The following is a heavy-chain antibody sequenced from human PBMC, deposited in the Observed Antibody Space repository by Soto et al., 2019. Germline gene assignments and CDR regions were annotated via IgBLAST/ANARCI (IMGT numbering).Heavy chain of an antibody. CDR1: GYTYTSYG. D-gene: IGHD6-19*01. Sequence: ASVKVSCKASGYTYTSYGIIWVRQAPGQGLEWMGWISAYNGNTNYAQKLQGRVTMTTDTSTSTAYMELRSLRSDDTAVYYCARDGREGSSGWYPFDYWGQGTLVTVSS. CDR3: ARDGREGSSGWYPFDY. CDR2: ISAYNGNT. J-gene: IGHJ4*02. V-gene: IGHV1-18*01.